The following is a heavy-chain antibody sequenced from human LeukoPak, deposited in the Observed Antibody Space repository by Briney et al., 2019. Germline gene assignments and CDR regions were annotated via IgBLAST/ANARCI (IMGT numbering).Heavy chain of an antibody. Sequence: GGSLRLSCATSGFTFSRYWMHWVRQAPGKGLVWVSRIHSDGTSTSSADSVKGRFSISRDNAKNTLYLQLNSLRVDDTAVYYCARAHRPDYGYGLDVWGQGTTVIVSS. CDR3: ARAHRPDYGYGLDV. CDR2: IHSDGTST. J-gene: IGHJ6*02. D-gene: IGHD4-17*01. CDR1: GFTFSRYW. V-gene: IGHV3-74*01.